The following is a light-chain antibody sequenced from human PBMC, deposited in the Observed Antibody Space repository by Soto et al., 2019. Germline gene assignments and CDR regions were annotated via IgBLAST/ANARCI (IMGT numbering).Light chain of an antibody. Sequence: DIQMTQSPSTLSASVGDRVTITCRASQGIDGFLAWYQQKPGKAPRLVIYDASALRNGVPIRFSGSGSGTEFTLTISSLQPDDFATYYCQQYYYYWTFGQGTEVEIK. CDR3: QQYYYYWT. CDR1: QGIDGF. V-gene: IGKV1-5*01. CDR2: DAS. J-gene: IGKJ1*01.